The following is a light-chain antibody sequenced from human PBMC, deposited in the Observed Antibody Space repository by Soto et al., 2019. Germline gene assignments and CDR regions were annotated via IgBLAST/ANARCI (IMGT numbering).Light chain of an antibody. V-gene: IGKV1-12*01. J-gene: IGKJ5*01. CDR1: QDIAGY. CDR2: GAS. Sequence: DIHMTQSPSSLSASLVDRFTITCRAIQDIAGYLAWYQHKPGRTPELLIHGASRLQSGVPARFSGSGSGTDFTLSINSLQPEDFATYYCQQAYSFPITFGQGTRLEIK. CDR3: QQAYSFPIT.